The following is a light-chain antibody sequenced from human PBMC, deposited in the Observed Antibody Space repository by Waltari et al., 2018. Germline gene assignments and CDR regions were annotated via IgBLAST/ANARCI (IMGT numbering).Light chain of an antibody. Sequence: DVVMTPSPLSLPVTLGQAASIFCSSSQSIVYSDGNTHLNWFQQRPGQSPRRLIYKVSSRDSGVPDRFSGRGSGTDFTLRISRVEAEDVGIYYCMQGTHWPYTFGQGTKLEIK. CDR1: QSIVYSDGNTH. CDR2: KVS. J-gene: IGKJ2*01. CDR3: MQGTHWPYT. V-gene: IGKV2-30*01.